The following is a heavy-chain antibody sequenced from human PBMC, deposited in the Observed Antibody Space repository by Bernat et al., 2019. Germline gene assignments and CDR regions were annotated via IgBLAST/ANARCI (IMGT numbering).Heavy chain of an antibody. Sequence: QVQLQQWGAGLLKPSETLSLTCAVYGGSFSGYYWSWIRQPPGKGLEWIGEINHSGSTNYKSSHKSRVTISVDTSKNQFSLKLSSVTAADTAVYYCASGLNHGTTDYWGQGTLVTVSS. CDR3: ASGLNHGTTDY. CDR1: GGSFSGYY. D-gene: IGHD1-1*01. J-gene: IGHJ4*02. V-gene: IGHV4-34*01. CDR2: INHSGST.